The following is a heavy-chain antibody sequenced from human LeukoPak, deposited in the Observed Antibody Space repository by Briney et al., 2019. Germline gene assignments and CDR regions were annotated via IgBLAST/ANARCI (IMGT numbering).Heavy chain of an antibody. CDR1: GFSFSDSY. D-gene: IGHD4/OR15-4a*01. CDR2: ITSSGTTT. CDR3: GRDPDYGDPY. J-gene: IGHJ4*02. V-gene: IGHV3-11*01. Sequence: GGSLRLSCSASGFSFSDSYMSWFRLSPEKGLEWIAYITSSGTTTEYADSVKGRFTISRVNAKNSLYLQMNSLRPEDTAVYYCGRDPDYGDPYWGQGSLVTVSS.